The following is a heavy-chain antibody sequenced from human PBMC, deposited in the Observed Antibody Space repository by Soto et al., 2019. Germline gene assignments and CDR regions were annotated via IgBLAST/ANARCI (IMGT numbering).Heavy chain of an antibody. CDR2: IYYSGST. V-gene: IGHV4-59*01. Sequence: SXTLSLTFTVSGGSISGYFWSWLRQPPGKGLEWIGYIYYSGSTNYNPSLRSRVTISVDTSKNQFSLKLSSVTAADTAVYYCARGLRYFDWISDSWGQGTLVTVS. D-gene: IGHD3-9*01. CDR3: ARGLRYFDWISDS. CDR1: GGSISGYF. J-gene: IGHJ4*02.